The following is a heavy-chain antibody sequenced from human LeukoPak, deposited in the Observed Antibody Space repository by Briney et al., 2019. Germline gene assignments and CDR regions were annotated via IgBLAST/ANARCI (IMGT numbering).Heavy chain of an antibody. CDR1: RLTYRKYE. V-gene: IGHV3-48*03. CDR3: ARGSMGIAAAGTDY. CDR2: MSSSCSTI. Sequence: GRSLRPSAASSRLTYRKYEMNWVRQAPGERQEWDSYMSSSCSTIYYGDSVKGPFPIPRDNAKNSLYLQMNSLRAEDTAVYYCARGSMGIAAAGTDYWGQGTLVTVSS. D-gene: IGHD6-13*01. J-gene: IGHJ4*02.